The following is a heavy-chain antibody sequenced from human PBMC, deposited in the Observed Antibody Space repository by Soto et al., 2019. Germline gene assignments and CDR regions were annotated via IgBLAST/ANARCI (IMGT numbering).Heavy chain of an antibody. CDR1: GGTFSTYV. D-gene: IGHD1-26*01. CDR3: ARGRIAGAATDFYYYGMDV. J-gene: IGHJ6*02. Sequence: QVQLVQSGAEVKKPGSSVKVSCKASGGTFSTYVISWVRQAPGQGLEWMGGIIPVFATTNSAQKFQGRVTLTTDESTSTGYMELNSLRSDDTAVSYCARGRIAGAATDFYYYGMDVWGQGTSVTVSS. CDR2: IIPVFATT. V-gene: IGHV1-69*05.